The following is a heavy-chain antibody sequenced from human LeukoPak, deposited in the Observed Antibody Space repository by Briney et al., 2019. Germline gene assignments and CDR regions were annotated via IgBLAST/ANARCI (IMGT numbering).Heavy chain of an antibody. Sequence: GASVKVSCKASGYTFTSYGISWVRQAPGQGLEWMGWISAYNGNTNYAQKLQGRVTMTTDTSTSTAYMELRSLRSDDTAVYYCARSLCIGPRVTLRCRNPPDYWGQGTLVTVSS. CDR2: ISAYNGNT. D-gene: IGHD4-23*01. CDR3: ARSLCIGPRVTLRCRNPPDY. V-gene: IGHV1-18*01. CDR1: GYTFTSYG. J-gene: IGHJ4*02.